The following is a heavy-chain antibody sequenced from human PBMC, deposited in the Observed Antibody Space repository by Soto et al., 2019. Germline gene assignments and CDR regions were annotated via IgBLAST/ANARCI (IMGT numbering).Heavy chain of an antibody. D-gene: IGHD3-3*01. V-gene: IGHV1-18*04. J-gene: IGHJ4*02. CDR1: GYTFSSYG. CDR2: ISAYNGNT. Sequence: QVQLVQSGAEVKKPGASVKVSCKASGYTFSSYGISWVRQAPGQGLEWMGRISAYNGNTNYAQKFQGRVTMTTDTSTSTAYLALRSLRSDDTAVYYCARITILGLPWDSWGQGTLVTVSS. CDR3: ARITILGLPWDS.